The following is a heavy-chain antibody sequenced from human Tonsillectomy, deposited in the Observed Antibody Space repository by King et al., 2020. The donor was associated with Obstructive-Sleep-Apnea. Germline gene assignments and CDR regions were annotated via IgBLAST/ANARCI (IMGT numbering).Heavy chain of an antibody. CDR1: GFTFSSYA. Sequence: VQLVESGGGVVQPGRSLRLSCAASGFTFSSYAMHWVRQAPGKGLEWVAVISYDGSNKYYADSVKGRFTISRDNSKNTLFLQMNSLRAEDTAVYYCARDFTLVTTKYFDLWGRGTLVTVSS. CDR2: ISYDGSNK. V-gene: IGHV3-30*04. J-gene: IGHJ2*01. D-gene: IGHD4-17*01. CDR3: ARDFTLVTTKYFDL.